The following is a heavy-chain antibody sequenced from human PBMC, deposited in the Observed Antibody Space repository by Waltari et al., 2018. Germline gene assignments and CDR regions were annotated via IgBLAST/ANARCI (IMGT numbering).Heavy chain of an antibody. CDR1: GLTFSSYW. J-gene: IGHJ4*02. CDR3: ARGPVSGSGSYYVGDY. V-gene: IGHV3-74*01. CDR2: ISTDGSGA. D-gene: IGHD1-26*01. Sequence: EVQLVESGGGLVQPGGSLRLACAASGLTFSSYWMHWVRQVPGKGLVWVSRISTDGSGANYADSVQGRFTRSRDNAKNILYLQMNSLRAEDTAVYYCARGPVSGSGSYYVGDYWGQGTLVTVSS.